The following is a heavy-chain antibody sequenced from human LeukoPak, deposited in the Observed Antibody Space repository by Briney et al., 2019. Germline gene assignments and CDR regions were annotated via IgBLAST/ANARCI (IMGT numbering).Heavy chain of an antibody. D-gene: IGHD3-22*01. Sequence: SETLSLTCTVSGGSISSSSYYWGWLRQPPGKGLEWIGSIYYSGSTYYNPSLKSRVTISVDTSKNQFSLKLSSVTAADTAVYYCARTYYDSSGYYHFDYWGQGTLVTVSS. CDR1: GGSISSSSYY. CDR2: IYYSGST. J-gene: IGHJ4*02. CDR3: ARTYYDSSGYYHFDY. V-gene: IGHV4-39*01.